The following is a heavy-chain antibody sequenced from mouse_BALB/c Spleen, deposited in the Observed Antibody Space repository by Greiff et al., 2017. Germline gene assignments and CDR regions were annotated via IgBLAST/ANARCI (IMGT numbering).Heavy chain of an antibody. CDR2: ISSGGGST. CDR3: ARHGYDWYFDA. V-gene: IGHV5-12-1*01. Sequence: EVQVVESGGGLVKPGGSLKLSCAASGFAFSSYDMSWVRQTPEKRLEWVAYISSGGGSTYYPDTVKGRFTISRDNAKNTLYLQMSSLKSEDTAMYYCARHGYDWYFDAWGAGTTVTVSS. CDR1: GFAFSSYD. J-gene: IGHJ1*01. D-gene: IGHD2-2*01.